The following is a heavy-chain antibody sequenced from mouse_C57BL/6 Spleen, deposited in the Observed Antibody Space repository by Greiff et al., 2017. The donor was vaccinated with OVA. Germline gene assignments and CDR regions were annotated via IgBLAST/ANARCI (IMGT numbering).Heavy chain of an antibody. CDR3: ASPKGDYDRDYYAMDY. CDR1: GFTFSDYG. Sequence: VQLKESGGGLVKPGGSLKLSCAASGFTFSDYGMHWVRQAPEKGLEWVAYISSGSSTIYYADTVKGRFTISRDNAKNTLFLQMTSLRSEDTAMYYCASPKGDYDRDYYAMDYWGQGTSVTVSS. J-gene: IGHJ4*01. V-gene: IGHV5-17*01. D-gene: IGHD2-4*01. CDR2: ISSGSSTI.